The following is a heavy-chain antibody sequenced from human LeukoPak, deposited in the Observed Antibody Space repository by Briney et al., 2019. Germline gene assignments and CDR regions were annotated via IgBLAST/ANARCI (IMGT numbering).Heavy chain of an antibody. CDR2: IKQDGSHK. CDR1: GFTFSTYW. Sequence: GGSLRLSCAASGFTFSTYWMYWVRQAPGKGLEWVANIKQDGSHKYYVDSVKGRFTISRDNVKNSLYLQMNSLRVEDTAVYYCVREEGYWGQGTLVTVSS. V-gene: IGHV3-7*01. J-gene: IGHJ4*02. CDR3: VREEGY.